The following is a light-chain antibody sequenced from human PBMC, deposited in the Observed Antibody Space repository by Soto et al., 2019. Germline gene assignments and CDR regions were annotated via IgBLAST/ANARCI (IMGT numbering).Light chain of an antibody. J-gene: IGKJ1*01. CDR2: DAS. Sequence: DIQMTQSPSSLSASVGDRVTITCQASQDIRNYLNWYQQKPGKAPKLLIYDASNLETGVPSRFSGSGSGTDFTFTISSLQPEDIETYYCQQYDNLPWTFGQGTKVEIK. CDR1: QDIRNY. CDR3: QQYDNLPWT. V-gene: IGKV1-33*01.